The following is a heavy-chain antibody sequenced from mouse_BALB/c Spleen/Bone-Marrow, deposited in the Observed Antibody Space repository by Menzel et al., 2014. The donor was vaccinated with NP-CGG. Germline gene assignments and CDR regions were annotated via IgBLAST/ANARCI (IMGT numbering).Heavy chain of an antibody. V-gene: IGHV5-9-3*01. CDR3: SRLRMITTYFDV. CDR2: ISSSGSYT. D-gene: IGHD2-4*01. CDR1: GFTFSTYA. Sequence: EVNLVESGGGLAKPGGSLQLSCAASGFTFSTYAMSWVRRTPEKRLEWVATISSSGSYTYYPDSVKGRFTISRDNAKNTLYLQMSSLRSEDTAMFYCSRLRMITTYFDVWGAGTTVTVSS. J-gene: IGHJ1*01.